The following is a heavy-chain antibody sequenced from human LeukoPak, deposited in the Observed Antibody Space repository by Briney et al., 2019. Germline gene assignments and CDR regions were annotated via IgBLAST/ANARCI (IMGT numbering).Heavy chain of an antibody. CDR2: ISGSGGTT. CDR3: ARDLYADFWSGSVDY. J-gene: IGHJ4*02. CDR1: GFTFSSYA. D-gene: IGHD3-3*01. Sequence: GASLRLSCAASGFTFSSYAKSWVRQAPGKGLEWVSGISGSGGTTYYAGSVKGRFTISRDISKNTLYLQMSSLRAGDTAVYYCARDLYADFWSGSVDYWGRGTLVTVSS. V-gene: IGHV3-23*01.